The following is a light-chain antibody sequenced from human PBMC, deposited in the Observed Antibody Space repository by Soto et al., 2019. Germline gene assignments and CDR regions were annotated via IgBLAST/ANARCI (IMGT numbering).Light chain of an antibody. CDR1: QSVSSK. J-gene: IGKJ1*01. CDR2: GAS. Sequence: EIVMTQSPATLSVSPGERATLSCRASQSVSSKLAWYQQKPGQAPRVLIHGASTRATGIPARFSGSGSGTEFTLTISSLQSEDFAVYYCQHYNDWPPTWTFGQGTRVEL. V-gene: IGKV3-15*01. CDR3: QHYNDWPPTWT.